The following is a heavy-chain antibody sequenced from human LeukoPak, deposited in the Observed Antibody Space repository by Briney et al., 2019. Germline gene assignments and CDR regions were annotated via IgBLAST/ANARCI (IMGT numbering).Heavy chain of an antibody. Sequence: PGGSLRLSCAASGFTFSSYSMNWVRQAPGKGLEWVSYISSSSSTIYYADSVKGRFTISRDNARNSLYLQMNSLRAEDTAVYYCARGGLYSSSWYSLGFDLWGRGTLVTVSS. CDR3: ARGGLYSSSWYSLGFDL. D-gene: IGHD6-13*01. V-gene: IGHV3-48*04. CDR1: GFTFSSYS. CDR2: ISSSSSTI. J-gene: IGHJ2*01.